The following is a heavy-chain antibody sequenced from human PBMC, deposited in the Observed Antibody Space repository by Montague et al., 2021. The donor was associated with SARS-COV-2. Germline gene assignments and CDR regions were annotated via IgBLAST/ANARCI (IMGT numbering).Heavy chain of an antibody. CDR1: GFSLSTSGVG. J-gene: IGHJ4*02. V-gene: IGHV4-39*07. Sequence: LVKPTQTLTLTCTFSGFSLSTSGVGVGWIRQPPGKGLEWIGEINHSGSTNYNPSLKSRVTISVDTSKNQFSLKLSSLTAADTAVYYCARGSRQWLVRPPHYCYFDYWGQGTLVTVSS. CDR2: INHSGST. D-gene: IGHD6-19*01. CDR3: ARGSRQWLVRPPHYCYFDY.